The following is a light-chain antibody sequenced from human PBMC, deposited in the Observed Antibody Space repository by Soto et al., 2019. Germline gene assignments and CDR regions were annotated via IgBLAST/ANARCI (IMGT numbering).Light chain of an antibody. CDR3: TAWDNSLSGRV. CDR2: RNN. V-gene: IGLV1-47*01. CDR1: SSNIGSDY. J-gene: IGLJ3*02. Sequence: QSVLTQPPSASGAPGQRVTISCSGGSSNIGSDYVSWYQQLPGTAPKVLIYRNNQRPSGVPDRFSGSKSGTSASLAISGLRSEDEADYYCTAWDNSLSGRVFGGGTQLTVL.